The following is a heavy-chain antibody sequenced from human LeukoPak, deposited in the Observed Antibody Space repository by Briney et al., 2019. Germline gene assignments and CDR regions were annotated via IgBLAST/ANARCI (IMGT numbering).Heavy chain of an antibody. V-gene: IGHV3-21*04. CDR2: ISSSSSYI. CDR3: AKEGYCSGGSCYRRFDY. Sequence: PGGSLRLSCAASGFTFSSYSMNWVRQAPGKGLEWVSSISSSSSYIYYADSVKGRFTISRDNSKNTLYLQMNSLRAEDTAVYYCAKEGYCSGGSCYRRFDYWGQGTLVTVSS. CDR1: GFTFSSYS. D-gene: IGHD2-15*01. J-gene: IGHJ4*02.